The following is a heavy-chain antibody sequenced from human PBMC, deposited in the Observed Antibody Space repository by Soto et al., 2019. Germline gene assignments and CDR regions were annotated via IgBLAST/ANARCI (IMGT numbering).Heavy chain of an antibody. Sequence: SETLSLTCTVSGGSISGSSAYWGWICQPPGKGLEWIGSIFYSGSTYYNPSLKSRVTLSVDKSKNKFSLKLTSVTAADTSVYYCSTDSSYYYDSSAYYSNWFDPWGQGMLVTVSS. CDR3: STDSSYYYDSSAYYSNWFDP. CDR1: GGSISGSSAY. J-gene: IGHJ5*02. V-gene: IGHV4-39*01. D-gene: IGHD3-22*01. CDR2: IFYSGST.